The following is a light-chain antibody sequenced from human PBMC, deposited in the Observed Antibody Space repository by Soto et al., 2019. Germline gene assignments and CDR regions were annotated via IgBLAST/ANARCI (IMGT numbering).Light chain of an antibody. Sequence: DIQMTQSPSTLSASVGDSVIITCRASQTIGSWLAWYQQKPGKVPKLLIHKASSLESGVSSRFSGSGSGTEFTLTIRSLQPDDFAPYYGQPYSSLSAFGPGTKVDIK. J-gene: IGKJ3*01. CDR3: QPYSSLSA. CDR2: KAS. V-gene: IGKV1-5*03. CDR1: QTIGSW.